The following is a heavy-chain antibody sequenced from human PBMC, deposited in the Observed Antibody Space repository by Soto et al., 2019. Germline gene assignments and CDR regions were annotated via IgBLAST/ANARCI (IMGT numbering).Heavy chain of an antibody. D-gene: IGHD2-21*02. V-gene: IGHV3-23*01. Sequence: EVQLLESGGGLVQPGGSLRLSCAASGFAFSTYTMSWLRQAPGKGLEWVSAINPSGGYTYADSVEGRFTISRDNSKNTLYQQMNSLRVEDTAIYYCAKARDCTVTCSCFDYWGQGTLVTASS. CDR3: AKARDCTVTCSCFDY. CDR1: GFAFSTYT. J-gene: IGHJ4*02. CDR2: INPSGGYT.